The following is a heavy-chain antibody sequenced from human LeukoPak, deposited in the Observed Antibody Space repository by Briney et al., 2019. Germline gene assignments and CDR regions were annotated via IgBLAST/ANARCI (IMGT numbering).Heavy chain of an antibody. J-gene: IGHJ3*02. CDR2: INPNSGGT. Sequence: GASVKVSCKASGYTFTGHYMHWVRQAPGQGLEWMGWINPNSGGTNYAQKFRGRVTMTRDTSISTAYMELSRLRSDETAVYYCEKDRARVGTMVDAFDMWGQGTMVTVSS. CDR1: GYTFTGHY. V-gene: IGHV1-2*02. D-gene: IGHD1-1*01. CDR3: EKDRARVGTMVDAFDM.